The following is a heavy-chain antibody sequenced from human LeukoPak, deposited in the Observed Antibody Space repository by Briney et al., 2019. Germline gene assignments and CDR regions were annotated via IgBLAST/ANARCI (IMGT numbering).Heavy chain of an antibody. J-gene: IGHJ4*02. D-gene: IGHD3-22*01. CDR3: ARDSPYDSSGYYYRHFDY. V-gene: IGHV1-69*05. CDR1: GGTFSSYA. Sequence: SVKVSCKASGGTFSSYAISWVRQAPGQGLEWMGGIIPIFGTANYAQKFQGRVTITTDESTSTAYMELSSLRSEDTAVYYCARDSPYDSSGYYYRHFDYWGQGTLVTVSS. CDR2: IIPIFGTA.